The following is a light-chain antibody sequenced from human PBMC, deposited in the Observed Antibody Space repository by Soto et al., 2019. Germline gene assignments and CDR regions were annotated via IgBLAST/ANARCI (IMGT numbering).Light chain of an antibody. CDR2: AAS. V-gene: IGKV3-11*01. J-gene: IGKJ4*01. CDR1: QSVSSY. Sequence: EIVLTQSPATLSVSPGERATLSCRASQSVSSYLAWYQQKPGKAPRLLIYAASNRATGIPARFSGSASGTDFTLTISSLQPEDLATYYCLQYCTSPCTFGGGTKVDIK. CDR3: LQYCTSPCT.